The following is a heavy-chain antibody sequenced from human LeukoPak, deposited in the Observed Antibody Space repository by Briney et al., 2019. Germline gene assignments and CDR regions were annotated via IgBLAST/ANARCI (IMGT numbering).Heavy chain of an antibody. J-gene: IGHJ4*02. CDR1: GVSINTYY. V-gene: IGHV4-4*09. D-gene: IGHD1-26*01. CDR3: AAGPWELDF. Sequence: SETLSLTCTVSGVSINTYYASWIRQAPGKGLEFIGFIYNGGNTNYNPSLKSLATISVDTSNNQFSLRLTSVTAADTAMYYCAAGPWELDFWGQGTLVTVSS. CDR2: IYNGGNT.